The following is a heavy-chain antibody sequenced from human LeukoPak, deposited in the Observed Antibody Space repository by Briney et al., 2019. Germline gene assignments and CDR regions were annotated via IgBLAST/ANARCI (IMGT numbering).Heavy chain of an antibody. CDR1: GGSISSYY. CDR3: ARVETADGGRFSEWLYNWFDP. V-gene: IGHV4-59*01. J-gene: IGHJ5*02. Sequence: PSETLSLTCTVSGGSISSYYWSWIRLPPGKGLEWIGYIYYSGSTNYNPSLKSRVTISVDTSKNQFSLKLSSVTAADTAVYYCARVETADGGRFSEWLYNWFDPWGQGTLVTVSS. D-gene: IGHD3-3*01. CDR2: IYYSGST.